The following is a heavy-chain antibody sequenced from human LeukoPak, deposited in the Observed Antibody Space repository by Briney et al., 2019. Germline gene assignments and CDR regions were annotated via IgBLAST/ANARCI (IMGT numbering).Heavy chain of an antibody. CDR1: GYTFTSYG. D-gene: IGHD2-2*01. Sequence: ASVKVSCKASGYTFTSYGISWVRQAPGQGLEWMGWISAYNGNTNYAQKLQGRVTMTTDTSTSTAYMELRSLRSDDTAVYYCARESYCSSTSCYSDYYYYGMDVWGQGTTDTVSS. CDR2: ISAYNGNT. V-gene: IGHV1-18*01. CDR3: ARESYCSSTSCYSDYYYYGMDV. J-gene: IGHJ6*02.